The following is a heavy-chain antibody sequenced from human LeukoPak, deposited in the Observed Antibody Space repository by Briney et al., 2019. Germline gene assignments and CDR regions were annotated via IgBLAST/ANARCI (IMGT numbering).Heavy chain of an antibody. V-gene: IGHV4-59*01. Sequence: SETLSLTCTVSGGSLSSYYWSWIRQPPGKGLEWIGYIYYTGSTNYNPSLKSRVTISVDMSKNQFSLKLSSVTAADTAVYYCARDRSYNWFDPWGRGTLVTVSS. D-gene: IGHD2-15*01. CDR2: IYYTGST. CDR1: GGSLSSYY. J-gene: IGHJ5*02. CDR3: ARDRSYNWFDP.